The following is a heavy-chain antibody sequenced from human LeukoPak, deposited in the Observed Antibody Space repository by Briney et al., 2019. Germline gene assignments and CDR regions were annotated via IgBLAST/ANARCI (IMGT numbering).Heavy chain of an antibody. CDR1: GGSFSGYY. CDR2: INHSGST. D-gene: IGHD2-15*01. Sequence: SETLSLTCAVYGGSFSGYYWSWIRQPPGKGLEWIGEINHSGSTNYNPSLKSRVTISVDTSKNQFSLKLSSVTAADTAVYYCARATAPGYCSGGSCHYYYYMDVWGKGTTVTVSS. CDR3: ARATAPGYCSGGSCHYYYYMDV. J-gene: IGHJ6*03. V-gene: IGHV4-34*01.